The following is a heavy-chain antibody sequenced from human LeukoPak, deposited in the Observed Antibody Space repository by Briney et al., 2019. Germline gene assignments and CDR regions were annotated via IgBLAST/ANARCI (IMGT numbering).Heavy chain of an antibody. CDR3: ARGPFYAMDV. J-gene: IGHJ6*02. CDR2: INNGGSGT. CDR1: GFTFSDYW. V-gene: IGHV3-74*01. Sequence: GGSLRPSCEASGFTFSDYWMHWVRQAPGKGLVWVSRINNGGSGTAYADSVKGRFTISRDNARNTLYLQLNSLRAEDTAEYYCARGPFYAMDVWGQGTTVTVFS.